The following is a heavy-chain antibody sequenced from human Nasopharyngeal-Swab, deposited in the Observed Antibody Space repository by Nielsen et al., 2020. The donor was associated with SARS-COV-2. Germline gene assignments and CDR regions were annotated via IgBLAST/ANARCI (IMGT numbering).Heavy chain of an antibody. CDR2: INAGNGNT. CDR3: ARDPTATTDYYYYYYMDV. Sequence: WVRQAPGQRLEWMGWINAGNGNTKYSQKFQGRVTITRDTSASTAYMELSSLRSEDTAVYYCARDPTATTDYYYYYYMDVWGKGTTVTVSS. J-gene: IGHJ6*03. V-gene: IGHV1-3*01. D-gene: IGHD4-17*01.